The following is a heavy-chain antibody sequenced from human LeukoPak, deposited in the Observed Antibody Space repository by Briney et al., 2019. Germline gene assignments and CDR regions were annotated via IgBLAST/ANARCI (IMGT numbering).Heavy chain of an antibody. D-gene: IGHD4-23*01. CDR3: ARGTVVSLPPDY. CDR2: SAGSSDGGGA. J-gene: IGHJ4*02. V-gene: IGHV3-23*01. CDR1: GFIFTRYA. Sequence: GGSLRLSCAASGFIFTRYAMTWVRQAPGKGLAWVSASAGSSDGGGAYYADSVKGRFTISRDNAKNSLYLQMDSLRAEDTAVYYCARGTVVSLPPDYWGQGTLVTVSS.